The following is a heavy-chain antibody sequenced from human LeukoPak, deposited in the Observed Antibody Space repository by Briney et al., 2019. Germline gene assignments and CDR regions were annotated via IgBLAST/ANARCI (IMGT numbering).Heavy chain of an antibody. Sequence: PSQTLSLTCTVSGGSISSGGYYWSWIRQHPGKGLEWIGYIYYSGSTYYNPSLKSRVTISVDTSKNQFSLNLSSLTAADTAVYYCARGGDSKHLVNWGQGTLVTVSS. J-gene: IGHJ4*02. CDR1: GGSISSGGYY. V-gene: IGHV4-31*03. D-gene: IGHD3-3*02. CDR2: IYYSGST. CDR3: ARGGDSKHLVN.